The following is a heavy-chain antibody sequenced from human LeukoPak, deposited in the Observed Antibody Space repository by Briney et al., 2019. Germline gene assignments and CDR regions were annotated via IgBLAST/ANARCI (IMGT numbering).Heavy chain of an antibody. D-gene: IGHD3-16*01. V-gene: IGHV3-23*01. J-gene: IGHJ4*02. CDR3: VKDRGSPYDS. CDR2: ISGSGGNT. CDR1: GFTFNNHA. Sequence: GGSLRLSCAASGFTFNNHAMSWVRQAPGKGLEWISGISGSGGNTYYADSVKGRFTISRDNSKNTLYLQVNSLRAEDTAVYFCVKDRGSPYDSWGQGTLVTVSS.